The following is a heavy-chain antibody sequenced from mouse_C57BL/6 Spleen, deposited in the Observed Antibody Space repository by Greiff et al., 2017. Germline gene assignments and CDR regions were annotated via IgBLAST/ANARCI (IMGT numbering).Heavy chain of an antibody. J-gene: IGHJ4*01. CDR1: GYTFTEYT. D-gene: IGHD2-2*01. V-gene: IGHV1-62-2*01. CDR3: ARHEEGGYLGEDYAMDY. Sequence: QVQLQQSGAELVKPGASVKLSCKASGYTFTEYTIHWVKQRSGQGLEWIGWFYPGSGSIKYNEKFKDKATLTADKSSSTVYMELSRLTSEDSAVYFCARHEEGGYLGEDYAMDYRGQGTSVTVSS. CDR2: FYPGSGSI.